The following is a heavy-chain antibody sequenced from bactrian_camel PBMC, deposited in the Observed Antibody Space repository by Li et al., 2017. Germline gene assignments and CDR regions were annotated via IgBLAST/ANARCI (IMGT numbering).Heavy chain of an antibody. Sequence: VQLVESGGGSVQAEGSLRLSCAASGYFSERCMAWFRQAPGKEREGVAAIVTGGGNTYYAGSVDGRFTISQDNAKNTVYLQMNSLKPEDTAMYYCAARGPYCYTKLSVRDFTYWGQGTQVTVS. J-gene: IGHJ6*01. D-gene: IGHD2*01. CDR2: IVTGGGNT. V-gene: IGHV3S40*01. CDR1: GYFSERC. CDR3: AARGPYCYTKLSVRDFTY.